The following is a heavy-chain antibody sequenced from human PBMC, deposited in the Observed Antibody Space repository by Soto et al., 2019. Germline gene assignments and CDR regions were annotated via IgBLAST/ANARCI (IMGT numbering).Heavy chain of an antibody. Sequence: ASVKVSCKASGYTFTGYYMHWVRQAPGQGLEWMGWINPNSGGTNYAQKFQGWVTMTRDTSISTAYMELSRLRSDDTAVYYCARDSKLYDYVWGSYPPYYYGMDVWGQGTTVTVSS. J-gene: IGHJ6*02. V-gene: IGHV1-2*04. CDR2: INPNSGGT. CDR1: GYTFTGYY. CDR3: ARDSKLYDYVWGSYPPYYYGMDV. D-gene: IGHD3-16*02.